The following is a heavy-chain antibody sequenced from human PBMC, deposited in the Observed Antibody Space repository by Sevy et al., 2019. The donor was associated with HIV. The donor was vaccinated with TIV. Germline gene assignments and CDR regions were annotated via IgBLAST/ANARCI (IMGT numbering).Heavy chain of an antibody. J-gene: IGHJ4*02. D-gene: IGHD1-1*01. CDR1: GFTFSSFW. CDR3: AREIGGGNSF. CDR2: IKQDGSEK. V-gene: IGHV3-7*01. Sequence: GGSLRLSCAASGFTFSSFWMHWVRQAPGKGLEWVANIKQDGSEKYYVQSGKGRFTISRDNAKNSLYLQMNILRAEDTAVYYCAREIGGGNSFWGQGTLVTVSS.